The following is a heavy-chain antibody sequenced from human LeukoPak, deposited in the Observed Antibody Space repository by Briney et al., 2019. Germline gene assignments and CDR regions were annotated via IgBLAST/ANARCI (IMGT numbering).Heavy chain of an antibody. V-gene: IGHV3-30*04. D-gene: IGHD1-26*01. CDR2: ISYDGRNE. J-gene: IGHJ4*02. CDR3: ARDLHGATWDYFDY. Sequence: GGSLILSCAASGFTFSSYAMHWVRQAPGKGLEGGAVISYDGRNEYYADSVKGRFTISRDNSKNTLYLQMNSLRAEDTAVYYCARDLHGATWDYFDYWGQGTLVTVSS. CDR1: GFTFSSYA.